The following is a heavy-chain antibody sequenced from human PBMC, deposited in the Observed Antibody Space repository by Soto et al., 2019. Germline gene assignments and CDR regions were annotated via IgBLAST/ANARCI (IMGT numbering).Heavy chain of an antibody. V-gene: IGHV1-18*04. D-gene: IGHD1-26*01. CDR2: INVDNGET. CDR1: GYNFMRYG. Sequence: QVQLVQSGAEVKKPGASVKVSCKASGYNFMRYGFTWVRQAPGQGLEWMGWINVDNGETKYPQKIQGRVTMTTDTSTSTVYMKLRSLTSDDTAVYYCARWISGGYSDWFAPWGHGTLVTVSS. CDR3: ARWISGGYSDWFAP. J-gene: IGHJ5*02.